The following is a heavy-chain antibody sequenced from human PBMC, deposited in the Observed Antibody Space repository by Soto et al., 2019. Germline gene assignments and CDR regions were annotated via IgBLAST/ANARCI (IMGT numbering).Heavy chain of an antibody. CDR1: GFTFSTYS. CDR2: ISSSSSTI. V-gene: IGHV3-48*02. D-gene: IGHD6-19*01. Sequence: GGSLRLSCAASGFTFSTYSMNWVRQAPGKGLEWVSYISSSSSTINYADSVKGRFTISRDNAKNALYLQMNGLRDEDTAVFYCARDVMNSAWYGAFDIWGQGTMVTVSS. CDR3: ARDVMNSAWYGAFDI. J-gene: IGHJ3*02.